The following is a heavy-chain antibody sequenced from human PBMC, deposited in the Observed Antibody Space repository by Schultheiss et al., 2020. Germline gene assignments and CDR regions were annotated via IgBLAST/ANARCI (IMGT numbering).Heavy chain of an antibody. Sequence: LRLSCTVFGGSISSGGYYWSWIRQHPGKGLEWIGYIYYSGSTYYNPSLKSLVTISVDTSKNQFSLKLSSVTAADTAVYYCAKGGAEYYYDSSGYYYGDYWGQGTLVTVSS. V-gene: IGHV4-31*01. CDR3: AKGGAEYYYDSSGYYYGDY. J-gene: IGHJ4*02. D-gene: IGHD3-22*01. CDR2: IYYSGST. CDR1: GGSISSGGYY.